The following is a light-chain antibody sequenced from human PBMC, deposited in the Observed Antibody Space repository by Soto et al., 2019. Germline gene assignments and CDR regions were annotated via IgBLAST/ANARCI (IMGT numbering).Light chain of an antibody. CDR1: RKVLSNY. Sequence: SLLMESRVTPYLSTGDRSPLSCWASRKVLSNYLAWYQQKPGQAPKLLMYNSSRREPGVPHRFSGSGSGTEFTLTISRVQPDDFGVYYCQHYDMSPQTFGLGAKVDI. CDR2: NSS. CDR3: QHYDMSPQT. V-gene: IGKV3-20*01. J-gene: IGKJ1*01.